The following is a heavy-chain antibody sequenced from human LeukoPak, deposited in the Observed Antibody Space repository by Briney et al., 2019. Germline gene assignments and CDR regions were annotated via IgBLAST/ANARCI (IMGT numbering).Heavy chain of an antibody. J-gene: IGHJ5*02. Sequence: ASVKVSCKASGYTFTSYYMHWVRQAPGQGLEWMGIINPSGGSTSYAQKFQGRVTMTRDMSTSTVYMELSSLRSEDTAVYYCARASRVIPFDPWGQGTLVTVSS. D-gene: IGHD2/OR15-2a*01. V-gene: IGHV1-46*01. CDR2: INPSGGST. CDR1: GYTFTSYY. CDR3: ARASRVIPFDP.